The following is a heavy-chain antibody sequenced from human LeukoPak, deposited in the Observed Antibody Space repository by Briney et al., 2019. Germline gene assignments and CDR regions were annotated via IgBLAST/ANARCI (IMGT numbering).Heavy chain of an antibody. J-gene: IGHJ6*02. V-gene: IGHV4-39*01. CDR1: GGSISSSIYY. Sequence: PSETLSLTCTVSGGSISSSIYYWGWIRQPPGKGLEWIGTIYYSGTTYYNPSLKSRVTISIDTSKNQFSLKLNSVTAADTAVYYCATPGYSSSWSAYYYGMDVWGQGTTVTVSS. CDR2: IYYSGTT. D-gene: IGHD6-13*01. CDR3: ATPGYSSSWSAYYYGMDV.